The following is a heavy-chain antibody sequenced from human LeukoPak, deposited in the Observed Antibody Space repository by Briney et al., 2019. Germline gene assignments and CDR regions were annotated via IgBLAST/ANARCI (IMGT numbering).Heavy chain of an antibody. J-gene: IGHJ3*01. CDR3: ARETMERIFAFDV. CDR1: GFTFSSYP. V-gene: IGHV3-30-3*01. CDR2: ILAGGNSK. D-gene: IGHD2/OR15-2a*01. Sequence: PGGSLRLSCAASGFTFSSYPMHWVRQAPGKGLEWVAAILAGGNSKYYADSVRGRLTISRDNSKNSLYMQMDSLRDEDTAVYYCARETMERIFAFDVWGQGTMVAVSS.